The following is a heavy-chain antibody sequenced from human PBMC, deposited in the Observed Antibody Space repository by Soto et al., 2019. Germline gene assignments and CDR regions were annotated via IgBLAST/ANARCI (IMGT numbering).Heavy chain of an antibody. CDR2: INHSGST. J-gene: IGHJ5*02. Sequence: PSETLSLTCAVYGGSFSDYSWCWIRQPPGKGLEWIGEINHSGSTNYNPSLKSRVTISVDTSKNQFSLRLSSVTAADTAVYYCARGFKWRTNWFDPWGQGTLVTVS. D-gene: IGHD5-12*01. CDR1: GGSFSDYS. CDR3: ARGFKWRTNWFDP. V-gene: IGHV4-34*01.